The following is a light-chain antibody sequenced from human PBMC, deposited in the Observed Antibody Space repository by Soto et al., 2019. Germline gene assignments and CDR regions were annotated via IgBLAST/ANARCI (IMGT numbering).Light chain of an antibody. CDR2: AAS. CDR3: QQYNNWPPVT. V-gene: IGKV3-15*01. Sequence: IVKTQSPDTLSVSPGERVTLSCRASQSVSNNLAWYQQKSGQAPRLLIYAASTRVTGIPARFSGSGSGTEFTLTISSLQSEDFAIYYCQQYNNWPPVTFGQGTRLEIK. J-gene: IGKJ5*01. CDR1: QSVSNN.